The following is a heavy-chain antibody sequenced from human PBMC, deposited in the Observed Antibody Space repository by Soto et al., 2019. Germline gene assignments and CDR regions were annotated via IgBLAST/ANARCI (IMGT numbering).Heavy chain of an antibody. D-gene: IGHD2-2*01. V-gene: IGHV4-30-2*01. CDR2: IYHSGNT. J-gene: IGHJ6*02. CDR3: GRSSATGRYGIDV. Sequence: WTWIRQPPGKGLEWIGYIYHSGNTYYHPSLNSRVTMSLDRSNNHCSLKLTSVTAADTAVYYCGRSSATGRYGIDVWGQGTTVIVSS.